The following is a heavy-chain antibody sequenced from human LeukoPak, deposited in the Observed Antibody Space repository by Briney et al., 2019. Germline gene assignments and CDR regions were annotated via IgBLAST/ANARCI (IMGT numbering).Heavy chain of an antibody. D-gene: IGHD3-16*02. CDR1: GGSISSGSYY. CDR2: IYTSGST. V-gene: IGHV4-61*02. Sequence: SETLSLTCTVSGGSISSGSYYWSWIRQPAGKGLEWIGRIYTSGSTNYNPSLKSRVTISVDTSKNQFSLKLSSVTAADTAVYYCARGLYDYAWGSYRYIDYWGQGTLVTVSS. CDR3: ARGLYDYAWGSYRYIDY. J-gene: IGHJ4*02.